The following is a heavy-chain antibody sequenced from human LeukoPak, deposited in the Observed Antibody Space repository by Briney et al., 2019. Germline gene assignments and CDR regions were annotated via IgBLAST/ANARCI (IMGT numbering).Heavy chain of an antibody. D-gene: IGHD6-19*01. J-gene: IGHJ4*02. V-gene: IGHV7-4-1*02. Sequence: ASVKVSCKASGYTFTSYAMNWVRRAPGQGLERMGWINTNTGNPTYAQGFTGRFVFSLDTSVSTAYLQISSLEAEGTAVYYCARNYKQWLGWYYFDFWGQGTLVTVSS. CDR3: ARNYKQWLGWYYFDF. CDR2: INTNTGNP. CDR1: GYTFTSYA.